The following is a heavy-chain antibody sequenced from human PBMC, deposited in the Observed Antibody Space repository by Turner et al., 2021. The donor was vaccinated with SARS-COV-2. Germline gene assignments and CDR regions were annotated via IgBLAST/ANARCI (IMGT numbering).Heavy chain of an antibody. V-gene: IGHV3-64D*06. CDR1: GFTFSSYA. D-gene: IGHD2-15*01. CDR3: VKGYY. J-gene: IGHJ4*02. Sequence: EVQLVVSGGGFVPPGGSLRLSCSATGFTFSSYAMHWVRQTPGKGLEYVSDTSSNGGSTNYADTVKGRFNITRDNSKNTQYLKMRSQTTEDTAVYYCVKGYYWGQGNLVTVSS. CDR2: TSSNGGST.